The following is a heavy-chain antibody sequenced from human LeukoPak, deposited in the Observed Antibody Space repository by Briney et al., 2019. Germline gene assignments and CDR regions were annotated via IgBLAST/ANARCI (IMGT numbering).Heavy chain of an antibody. D-gene: IGHD2-2*01. V-gene: IGHV3-30*04. CDR3: ARDLWAGDIVVVPAAPVDY. Sequence: GGSLRLSCAASGFTFSSYAMHWVRQAPGKGLEWVAVMSYDGSNKYYADSVKGRFTISRDNSKNTLYLQMNSLRAEDTAVYYCARDLWAGDIVVVPAAPVDYWGQGTLVTVSS. CDR1: GFTFSSYA. J-gene: IGHJ4*02. CDR2: MSYDGSNK.